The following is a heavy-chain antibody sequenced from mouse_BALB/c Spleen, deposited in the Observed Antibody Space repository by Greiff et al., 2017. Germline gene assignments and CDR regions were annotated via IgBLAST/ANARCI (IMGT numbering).Heavy chain of an antibody. V-gene: IGHV5-17*02. CDR1: GFTFSSFG. CDR3: ARLGDYYIYAMDY. J-gene: IGHJ4*01. CDR2: ISSGSSTI. Sequence: EVQRVESGGGLVQPGGSRKLSCAASGFTFSSFGMHWVRQAPEKGLEWVAYISSGSSTIYYADTVKGRFTISRDNPKNTLFLQMTSLRSEDTAMYYGARLGDYYIYAMDYWGQGTTVTVSS. D-gene: IGHD1-1*01.